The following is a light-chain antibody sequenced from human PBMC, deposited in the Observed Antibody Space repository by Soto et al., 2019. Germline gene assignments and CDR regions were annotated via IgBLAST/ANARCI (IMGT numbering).Light chain of an antibody. Sequence: ENVLTQSPGTLSLSPGKRATLSCRASQSVSSSYLAWYQQKPGQAPRLLIYGTSSRATDIPDRFSGSGSGTDFTLTISRLEPEDFAVYYCQQYGSSPFTFGPGTKVEIK. V-gene: IGKV3-20*01. CDR2: GTS. CDR1: QSVSSSY. J-gene: IGKJ3*01. CDR3: QQYGSSPFT.